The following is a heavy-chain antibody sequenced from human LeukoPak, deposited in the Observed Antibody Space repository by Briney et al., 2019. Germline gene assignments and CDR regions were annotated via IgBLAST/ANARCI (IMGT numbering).Heavy chain of an antibody. Sequence: PWGSLRLSCAASGFTFSSYWMHWVRQAPGKGLVWVSRINSDGSSTRYADSVKGRFTISRDNAKNTVSLEMNSLRAEDTAVYYCAREWYFIISYWGQGTLVTVSS. CDR1: GFTFSSYW. D-gene: IGHD6-13*01. CDR2: INSDGSST. J-gene: IGHJ4*02. V-gene: IGHV3-74*01. CDR3: AREWYFIISY.